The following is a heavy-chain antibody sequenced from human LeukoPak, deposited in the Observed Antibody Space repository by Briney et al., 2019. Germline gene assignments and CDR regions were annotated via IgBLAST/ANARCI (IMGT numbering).Heavy chain of an antibody. CDR2: INPNSGGT. CDR3: ARVLFGFDY. J-gene: IGHJ4*02. Sequence: ASVKVSCKASGYTFTDYYMLWVRQAPGQGLEWMGWINPNSGGTNYAQKFQGRVTMTGDTSISTAYMELSRLRSDDTAVYYCARVLFGFDYWGQGTLVTVSS. D-gene: IGHD3-10*01. CDR1: GYTFTDYY. V-gene: IGHV1-2*02.